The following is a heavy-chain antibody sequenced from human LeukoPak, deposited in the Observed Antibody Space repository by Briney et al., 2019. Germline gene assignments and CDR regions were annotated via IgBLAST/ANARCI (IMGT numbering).Heavy chain of an antibody. CDR3: ARLDSLYFYYMDV. CDR2: IYYSGST. D-gene: IGHD3-9*01. Sequence: SETLSLTCTVSGGSISSTHYYWGWIRQPPGKGLEWIGSIYYSGSTYYNPSLKSRVTISVDTSKNQFSLRLSSVTAADTAVYYRARLDSLYFYYMDVWGKGTTVTVSS. V-gene: IGHV4-39*01. CDR1: GGSISSTHYY. J-gene: IGHJ6*03.